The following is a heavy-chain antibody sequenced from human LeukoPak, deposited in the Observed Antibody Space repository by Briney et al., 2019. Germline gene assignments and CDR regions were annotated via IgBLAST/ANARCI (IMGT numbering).Heavy chain of an antibody. CDR3: ARAHSYSTSSLPGY. D-gene: IGHD6-6*01. J-gene: IGHJ4*02. CDR1: GYTFISYV. CDR2: INTNTGNP. V-gene: IGHV7-4-1*02. Sequence: ASVRVSCKASGYTFISYVMTWVRQAPGQGLEWMGWINTNTGNPTYAQGFTGRFVFSLDTSVSTAYLQISSLKAEDTAVYYCARAHSYSTSSLPGYWGQGTLVTVSS.